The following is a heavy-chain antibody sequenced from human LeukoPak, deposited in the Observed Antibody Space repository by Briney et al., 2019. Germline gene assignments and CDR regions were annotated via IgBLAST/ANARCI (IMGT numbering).Heavy chain of an antibody. D-gene: IGHD6-13*01. CDR2: FGRSGSDT. J-gene: IGHJ4*02. CDR1: GFTFGTSA. V-gene: IGHV3-23*01. Sequence: GGSLRLSCAASGFTFGTSAMSWVRQAPGKGPEWVSTFGRSGSDTYYSDSVKGRFTIFGDNSKNTLYLQMNSLRDEDTAVYYCAKGSLGSWYYFDYWGQGTLVTVSS. CDR3: AKGSLGSWYYFDY.